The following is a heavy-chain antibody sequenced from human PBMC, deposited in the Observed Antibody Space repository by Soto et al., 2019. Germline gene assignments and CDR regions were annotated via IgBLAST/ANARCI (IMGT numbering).Heavy chain of an antibody. V-gene: IGHV3-30*18. Sequence: GGSLRLSCAASGFTFSRYWMSWVRQAPGKGLEWVAVISYDGSNKYYADSVKGRFTISRDNSKNTLYLQMNSLRAEDTAVYYCAKDVLRFLEWLAFYGMDVWGQGTTVTVSS. CDR2: ISYDGSNK. J-gene: IGHJ6*02. CDR1: GFTFSRYW. CDR3: AKDVLRFLEWLAFYGMDV. D-gene: IGHD3-3*01.